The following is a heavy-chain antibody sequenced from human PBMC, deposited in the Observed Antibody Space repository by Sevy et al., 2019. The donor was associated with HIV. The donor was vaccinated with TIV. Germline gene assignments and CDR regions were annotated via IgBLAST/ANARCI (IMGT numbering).Heavy chain of an antibody. V-gene: IGHV1-8*03. D-gene: IGHD3-10*01. Sequence: ASVKVSCKASGYTFTNYDINWVRQATGQGLEWMGWMNPNSGNTGYAQKFQGRVTITRNTSITTAYMELSSLRSEDTAFYYCTRGFSGKTPRGITIFDYWGQGTLVTVSS. CDR1: GYTFTNYD. CDR2: MNPNSGNT. J-gene: IGHJ4*02. CDR3: TRGFSGKTPRGITIFDY.